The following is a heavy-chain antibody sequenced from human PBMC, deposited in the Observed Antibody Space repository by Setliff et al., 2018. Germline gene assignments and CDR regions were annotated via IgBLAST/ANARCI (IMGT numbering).Heavy chain of an antibody. V-gene: IGHV1-18*01. D-gene: IGHD5-12*01. Sequence: GASVKVSCKTSGYNFITFGISWVRQAPGQGLEWMGWISPYNEKTNYAEKFQGRVTMTTATSTTTVYMAVASLRSDDTAVYYCVRGPGPSVVVAMPFDRWGQGTLVTVSS. CDR1: GYNFITFG. CDR2: ISPYNEKT. J-gene: IGHJ4*02. CDR3: VRGPGPSVVVAMPFDR.